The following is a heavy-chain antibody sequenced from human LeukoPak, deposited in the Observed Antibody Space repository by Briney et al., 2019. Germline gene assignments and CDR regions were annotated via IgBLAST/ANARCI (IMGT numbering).Heavy chain of an antibody. D-gene: IGHD3-9*01. Sequence: GESLKISCKGSGYSFTSYWIGWVRQMPGKGLEWMGIIYPGDSDTRYSPSFQGQVTISADKSISTAYLQWSSLKASDTAMYYCARGSDYDILTGYYWFDYWGQGTLVTVSS. V-gene: IGHV5-51*01. CDR1: GYSFTSYW. CDR2: IYPGDSDT. CDR3: ARGSDYDILTGYYWFDY. J-gene: IGHJ4*02.